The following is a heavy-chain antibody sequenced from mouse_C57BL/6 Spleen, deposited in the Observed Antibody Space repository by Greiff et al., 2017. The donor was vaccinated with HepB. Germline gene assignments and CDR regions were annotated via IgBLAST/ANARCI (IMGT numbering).Heavy chain of an antibody. D-gene: IGHD2-3*01. Sequence: QVQLQQPGAELVKPGASVKMSCKASGYTFTSYWINWVKQRPGQGLEWIGEIYPGSGSTNYNEKFKSKATLTVDTSSSTAYMQLSSLTSEDSAVYYCAREADCYSLFDYWGQGTTLTVSS. CDR3: AREADCYSLFDY. J-gene: IGHJ2*01. CDR1: GYTFTSYW. CDR2: IYPGSGST. V-gene: IGHV1-55*01.